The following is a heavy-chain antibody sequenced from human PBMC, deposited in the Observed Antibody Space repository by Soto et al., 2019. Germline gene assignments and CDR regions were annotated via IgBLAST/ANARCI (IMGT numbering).Heavy chain of an antibody. Sequence: PSETLSLTCTVSGGSISSGGYYWSWIRQHPGKGLEWIGYIYYSGSTYYNPSLKSRVTISVDTSKNQFSLKLSSVTAADTAVYYCARDGADTAMVTVHGMGVWGQGTTVTVSS. D-gene: IGHD5-18*01. CDR3: ARDGADTAMVTVHGMGV. V-gene: IGHV4-31*03. CDR1: GGSISSGGYY. CDR2: IYYSGST. J-gene: IGHJ6*02.